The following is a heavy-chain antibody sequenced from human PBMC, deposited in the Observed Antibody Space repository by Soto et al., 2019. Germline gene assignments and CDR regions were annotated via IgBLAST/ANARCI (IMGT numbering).Heavy chain of an antibody. V-gene: IGHV4-59*01. CDR2: IYYSGST. CDR3: ARVGAHDYGDYFDY. D-gene: IGHD4-17*01. Sequence: SETLSLTCTVSGGSISSYYWSWIRRPPGKGLEWIGYIYYSGSTNYNPSLKSRVTISVDTSKNQFSLKLSSVTAADTAVYYCARVGAHDYGDYFDYWGQGTLVTVSS. CDR1: GGSISSYY. J-gene: IGHJ4*02.